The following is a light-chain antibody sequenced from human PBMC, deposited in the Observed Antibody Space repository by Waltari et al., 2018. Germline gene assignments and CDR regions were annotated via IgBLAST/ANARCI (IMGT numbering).Light chain of an antibody. CDR3: QHYKTSSRT. Sequence: TQSPVTLSLSPGERATLSCRASQSIDSWLAWYQQRPGKVPKPLIYKASSLESGVPSRFSGSGSGTEFTLTISSLQPDDFATYYCQHYKTSSRTFGQGTKVEIK. J-gene: IGKJ1*01. CDR1: QSIDSW. CDR2: KAS. V-gene: IGKV1-5*03.